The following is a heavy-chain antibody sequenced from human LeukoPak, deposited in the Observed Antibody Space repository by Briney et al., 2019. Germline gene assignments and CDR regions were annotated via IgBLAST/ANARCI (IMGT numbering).Heavy chain of an antibody. J-gene: IGHJ6*02. V-gene: IGHV1-2*04. CDR2: INPNSGGT. Sequence: ASVKVSCKASGYSFSSYEINWVRQATGQGLEWMGWINPNSGGTNYAQKFQGWVTMTRDTSISTAYMELSRLRSDDTAVYYCARDLWSLRFLLDVWGQGTTVTVSS. D-gene: IGHD3-3*01. CDR3: ARDLWSLRFLLDV. CDR1: GYSFSSYE.